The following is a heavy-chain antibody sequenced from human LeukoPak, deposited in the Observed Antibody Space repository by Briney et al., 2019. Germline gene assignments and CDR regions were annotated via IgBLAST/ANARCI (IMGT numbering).Heavy chain of an antibody. CDR2: INPNSGGT. J-gene: IGHJ4*02. V-gene: IGHV1-2*02. D-gene: IGHD5-12*01. CDR3: ARSLKASLPIFDY. Sequence: ASVKVSCKASGYTFPVYPIRWVRQAPGQGLEWMGWINPNSGGTNYAQKFQGRVTMTRDTSISTAYMELSRLRSDDTAVYYCARSLKASLPIFDYWGQRTLVTVS. CDR1: GYTFPVYP.